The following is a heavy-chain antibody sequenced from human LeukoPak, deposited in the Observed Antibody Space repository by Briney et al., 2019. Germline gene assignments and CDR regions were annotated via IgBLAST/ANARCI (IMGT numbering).Heavy chain of an antibody. Sequence: GSLKLSCAASGFTFSSYWMHWVRQAPGKGLVWVSRINSDGSSTSYAASVKGRVTISRDNAKNTLYLQMNSLRPEDTAVYYCARANNWFDPWGQGTLVTVSS. CDR2: INSDGSST. V-gene: IGHV3-74*01. CDR1: GFTFSSYW. J-gene: IGHJ5*02. CDR3: ARANNWFDP.